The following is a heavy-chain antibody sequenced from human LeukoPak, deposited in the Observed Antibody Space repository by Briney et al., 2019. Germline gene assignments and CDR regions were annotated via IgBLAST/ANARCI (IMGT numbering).Heavy chain of an antibody. D-gene: IGHD2-2*01. CDR1: GFTFSNYG. Sequence: GGSLRLSCAASGFTFSNYGMHWVRQAPGKGLEWVGVISYDGSNKYYADSVKGRFTISRDNSKNTLYLQMNSLRAEDTAVYYCARGGCSSTSCSLAKFIVDPNYYYYYGMDVWGQGTAVTVSS. V-gene: IGHV3-30*03. J-gene: IGHJ6*02. CDR3: ARGGCSSTSCSLAKFIVDPNYYYYYGMDV. CDR2: ISYDGSNK.